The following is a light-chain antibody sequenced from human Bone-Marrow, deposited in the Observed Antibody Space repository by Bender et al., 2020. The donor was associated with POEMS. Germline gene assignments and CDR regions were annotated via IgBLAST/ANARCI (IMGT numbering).Light chain of an antibody. V-gene: IGLV2-14*02. CDR1: SSDVGSYSL. J-gene: IGLJ3*02. CDR3: SSYTTITTGV. CDR2: GYN. Sequence: QSALTQPASVSGSPGQSITISCTGTSSDVGSYSLVSWYQQHPGKAPKLIIYGYNNRPSGVPDRFSGSKSGNTASLTISGLQAEDEADYYCSSYTTITTGVFGGGTKLTVL.